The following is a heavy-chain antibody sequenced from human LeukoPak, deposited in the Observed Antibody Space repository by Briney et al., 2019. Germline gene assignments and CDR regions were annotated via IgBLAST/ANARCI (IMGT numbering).Heavy chain of an antibody. CDR3: AREDYVWGSYRRFDY. CDR1: GGSISSYY. V-gene: IGHV4-59*01. J-gene: IGHJ4*02. Sequence: SETLSLTCTVSGGSISSYYWSWIRQPPGKGLEWIGYIYYSGSTNYNPSLKSRVTISVDTSKNQFSLKLSSVTAADTAVYYCAREDYVWGSYRRFDYWGQGTLVTVSS. D-gene: IGHD3-16*02. CDR2: IYYSGST.